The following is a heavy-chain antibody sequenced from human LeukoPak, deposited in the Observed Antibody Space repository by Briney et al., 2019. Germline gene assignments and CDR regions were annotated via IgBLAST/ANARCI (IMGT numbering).Heavy chain of an antibody. Sequence: GGSLRLSCEASGFTFSSYGMHWVRQAPGKGLEWVAFIRYDGSNKYYADSVKGRFTISRDNSKNTLYLQMNSLRAEDTAVYYCAKDREQLLYYFDYWGQGTLVTVSS. D-gene: IGHD2-2*01. CDR2: IRYDGSNK. CDR1: GFTFSSYG. J-gene: IGHJ4*02. CDR3: AKDREQLLYYFDY. V-gene: IGHV3-30*02.